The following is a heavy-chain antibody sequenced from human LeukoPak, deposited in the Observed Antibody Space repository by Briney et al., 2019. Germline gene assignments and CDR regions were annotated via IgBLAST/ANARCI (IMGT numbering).Heavy chain of an antibody. D-gene: IGHD2-15*01. J-gene: IGHJ5*02. Sequence: SETLSLTCTVSGGSISSGDYYWSWIRQPPGKGLEWIGYIYYSGSTYYNPSLKSRVTISVDTSKNQFSLKLSSVTAADTAVYYCARRMVAAGFDPWGQGTLVTVSS. CDR3: ARRMVAAGFDP. CDR2: IYYSGST. V-gene: IGHV4-30-4*01. CDR1: GGSISSGDYY.